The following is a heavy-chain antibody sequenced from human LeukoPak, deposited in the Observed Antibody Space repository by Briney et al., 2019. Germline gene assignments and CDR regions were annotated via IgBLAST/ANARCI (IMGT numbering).Heavy chain of an antibody. V-gene: IGHV3-9*01. CDR1: GFSFDDYA. Sequence: GGSLRLSCAASGFSFDDYAMHWVRQAPGKGLEWVSAISWNSGRIDYADSMKGRFTISRDNANNSLYLQMNGLRAEDTAVYYCARDGKGYCSGGSCYGGDYYYYYGMDVWGKGTTVTVSS. CDR3: ARDGKGYCSGGSCYGGDYYYYYGMDV. J-gene: IGHJ6*04. D-gene: IGHD2-15*01. CDR2: ISWNSGRI.